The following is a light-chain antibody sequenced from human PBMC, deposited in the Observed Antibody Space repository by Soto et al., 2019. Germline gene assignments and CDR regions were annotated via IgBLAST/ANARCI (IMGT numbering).Light chain of an antibody. CDR2: DAS. CDR3: QQYGNLPRT. CDR1: QDISNY. Sequence: DIQVTQSPSSLSESVGDRVTITCQASQDISNYLNWYQQKPGKAPKLLICDASNLETGVPSRFSGSGSGTDFTFTISSLQPEDIAAYYCQQYGNLPRTFGQGTKLEIK. J-gene: IGKJ2*01. V-gene: IGKV1-33*01.